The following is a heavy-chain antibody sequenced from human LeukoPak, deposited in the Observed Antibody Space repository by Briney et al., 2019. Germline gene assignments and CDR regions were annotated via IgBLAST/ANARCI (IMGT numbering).Heavy chain of an antibody. CDR1: GGSISSSSYY. Sequence: SETLSLTCTVSGGSISSSSYYWGWIRQPPGKGLEWIGGIYYSGSTYYNPSLKSRVTISVDTSKNQFSLKLSSVTAADTAVYYCARTVTYRYFDLWGRGTLVTVSS. V-gene: IGHV4-39*01. CDR2: IYYSGST. D-gene: IGHD4-17*01. CDR3: ARTVTYRYFDL. J-gene: IGHJ2*01.